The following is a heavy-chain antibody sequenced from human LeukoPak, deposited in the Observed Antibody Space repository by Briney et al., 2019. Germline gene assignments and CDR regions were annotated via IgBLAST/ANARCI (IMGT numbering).Heavy chain of an antibody. V-gene: IGHV3-23*01. CDR1: GFTFSSYG. CDR2: ISGSGGKT. Sequence: GGSLRLSCAASGFTFSSYGMSWVRQAPGKGLEWVSAISGSGGKTYCADSVKGRFTISRDNSKNTLYLQMNSLRAEDTAVYYCAKGRKWELPFDYWGQGTLVTVSS. J-gene: IGHJ4*02. CDR3: AKGRKWELPFDY. D-gene: IGHD1-26*01.